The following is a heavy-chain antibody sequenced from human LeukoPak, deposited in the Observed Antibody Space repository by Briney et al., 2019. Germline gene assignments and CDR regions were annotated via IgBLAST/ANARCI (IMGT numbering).Heavy chain of an antibody. CDR3: ARSELVHYYYMDV. Sequence: SETLSLTCTVSGGSISSYYWSWIRQPAGKGLEWIGRIYTSGSTNYNPSLKSRVTMSVDTSKNQFSVTAADTAVYYCARSELVHYYYMDVWGKGTTVTVSS. CDR1: GGSISSYY. V-gene: IGHV4-4*07. D-gene: IGHD6-6*01. J-gene: IGHJ6*03. CDR2: IYTSGST.